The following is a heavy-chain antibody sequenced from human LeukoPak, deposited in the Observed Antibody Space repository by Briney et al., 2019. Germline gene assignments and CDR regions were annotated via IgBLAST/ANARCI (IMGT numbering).Heavy chain of an antibody. CDR2: IRYDGSNK. D-gene: IGHD2-15*01. CDR3: TKDRSQAPHWYFDL. Sequence: GGSLRLSCAASGFTFSSYGMHWVRQAPGKGLEWVAFIRYDGSNKYYADSVKGRFTISRDNSKNTLYLQMNSLRVEDTAVYYCTKDRSQAPHWYFDLWGRGTLVTVSS. J-gene: IGHJ2*01. V-gene: IGHV3-30*02. CDR1: GFTFSSYG.